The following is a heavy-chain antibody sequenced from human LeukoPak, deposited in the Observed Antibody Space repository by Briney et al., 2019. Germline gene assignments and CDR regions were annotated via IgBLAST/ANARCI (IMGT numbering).Heavy chain of an antibody. CDR2: ISPTGSTT. D-gene: IGHD5-18*01. Sequence: GGSLRLSCTASGFSFSGHWMHWARQLPGKGLVWVSRISPTGSTTSYADSVKGRFTVSRDNAKNSLYLQMNSLRAEDTAVYYCAREDTAMAFDYWGQGTLVTVSS. J-gene: IGHJ4*02. CDR1: GFSFSGHW. V-gene: IGHV3-74*01. CDR3: AREDTAMAFDY.